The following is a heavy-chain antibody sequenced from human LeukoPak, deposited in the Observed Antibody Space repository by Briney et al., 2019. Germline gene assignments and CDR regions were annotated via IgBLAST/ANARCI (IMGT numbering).Heavy chain of an antibody. D-gene: IGHD3-22*01. V-gene: IGHV4-30-4*08. J-gene: IGHJ6*03. CDR1: GGSISSGDYY. CDR2: IYYSGST. CDR3: AREEIVGYYYYYYYMDV. Sequence: SQTLSLTCTVSGGSISSGDYYWSWIRQPPGKGLEWIGYIYYSGSTYYNPSLKSRVTISVDTSKNQFSLKLSSVTAADTAVYYCAREEIVGYYYYYYYMDVWGKGTTVTVSS.